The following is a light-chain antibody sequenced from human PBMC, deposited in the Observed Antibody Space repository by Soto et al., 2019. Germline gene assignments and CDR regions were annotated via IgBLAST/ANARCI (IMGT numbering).Light chain of an antibody. V-gene: IGKV3-11*01. J-gene: IGKJ3*01. CDR2: DAS. CDR1: QSVSRY. Sequence: EIVLTQSPATLSLSPGEIGTLSCRASQSVSRYLAWYQQKPGQAPRLLIYDASSRATGIPATFSGSGSGTDFTLTISSLEPEDFAVDYCQQRSNWPPVFTLGPGTKVDIK. CDR3: QQRSNWPPVFT.